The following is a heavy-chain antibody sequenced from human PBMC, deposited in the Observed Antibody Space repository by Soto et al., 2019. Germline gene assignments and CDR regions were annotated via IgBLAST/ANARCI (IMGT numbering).Heavy chain of an antibody. CDR2: ISGSDGTT. J-gene: IGHJ5*02. D-gene: IGHD3-22*01. CDR1: GFPFSSYG. V-gene: IGHV3-23*01. Sequence: LRLSCAASGFPFSSYGMNWVRQAPGKGLEWVSAISGSDGTTHYADSVRGRFTISRDNSNNTVFLQMNSLRVEDTGLYYCAKDVAFHSGHYPGRHYFAPWGREALVPFPS. CDR3: AKDVAFHSGHYPGRHYFAP.